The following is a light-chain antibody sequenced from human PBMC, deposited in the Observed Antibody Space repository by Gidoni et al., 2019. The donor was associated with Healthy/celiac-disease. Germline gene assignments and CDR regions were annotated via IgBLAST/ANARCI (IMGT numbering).Light chain of an antibody. J-gene: IGKJ1*01. CDR2: AAS. V-gene: IGKV1-39*01. CDR1: QRISSY. CDR3: QQSYSTPRT. Sequence: DIQMTQSPSSLSASVGDRVTITCRASQRISSYLNWYQQKPGKAPKLLIYAASSLQSGVPSRFSGSGSGTDFTRTISSLQPEDFATYYCQQSYSTPRTFXQXTKVEIK.